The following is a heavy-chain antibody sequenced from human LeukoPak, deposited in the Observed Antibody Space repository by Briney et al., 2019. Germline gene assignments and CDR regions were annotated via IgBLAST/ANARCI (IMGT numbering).Heavy chain of an antibody. V-gene: IGHV4-61*02. Sequence: DPSQTLSLTCTVSGGSISSGSYYWSWLRQPAGKGLEWIGRIYTSGSTNYNPSLKSRVTISVDTSKNQFSLKLSSVTAADTAVYYCARDVWFGEFNNWFDPWGQGTLVTVSS. J-gene: IGHJ5*02. CDR1: GGSISSGSYY. CDR2: IYTSGST. CDR3: ARDVWFGEFNNWFDP. D-gene: IGHD3-10*01.